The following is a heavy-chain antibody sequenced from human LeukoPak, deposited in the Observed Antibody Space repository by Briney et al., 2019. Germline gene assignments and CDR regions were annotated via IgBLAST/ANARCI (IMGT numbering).Heavy chain of an antibody. Sequence: GGSLRLSCSASGFTLSNYWMHWVRHAPGKGLVWVSRINTDGSSTNYADSVKGRFTVSRDNAKNTLYLQMNSLRAEDTAVYYCARVIGWDEPFDIWGQGTMVTVSS. V-gene: IGHV3-74*01. D-gene: IGHD1-26*01. CDR1: GFTLSNYW. CDR3: ARVIGWDEPFDI. CDR2: INTDGSST. J-gene: IGHJ3*02.